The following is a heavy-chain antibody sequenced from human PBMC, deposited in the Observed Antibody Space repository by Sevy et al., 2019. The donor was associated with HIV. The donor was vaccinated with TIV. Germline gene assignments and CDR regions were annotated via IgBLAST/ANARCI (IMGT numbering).Heavy chain of an antibody. D-gene: IGHD7-27*01. Sequence: GESLKISCAASGFTFSSYAMHWVRQAPGKGLEWVAVISYDGSNKYYADSVKGRFTISRDNSKNTLYLQMNSLRAEDTAVYYCARTGTGNDAFDIWGQGTMVTVSS. V-gene: IGHV3-30-3*01. J-gene: IGHJ3*02. CDR1: GFTFSSYA. CDR3: ARTGTGNDAFDI. CDR2: ISYDGSNK.